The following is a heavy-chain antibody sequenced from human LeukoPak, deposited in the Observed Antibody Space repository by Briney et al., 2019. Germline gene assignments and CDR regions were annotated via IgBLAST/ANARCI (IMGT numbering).Heavy chain of an antibody. V-gene: IGHV3-33*06. J-gene: IGHJ6*02. CDR1: GYTFSSYG. CDR2: IWYDGSNK. CDR3: AKNEPDYGDYGWDYYYYGMDV. Sequence: PGESLRLSCAASGYTFSSYGMHWVRQAPGKGLEWVAVIWYDGSNKYYADSVKGRFTISRDNSKNTLYLQMNSLRAEDTAVYYCAKNEPDYGDYGWDYYYYGMDVWGQGTTVTVSS. D-gene: IGHD4-17*01.